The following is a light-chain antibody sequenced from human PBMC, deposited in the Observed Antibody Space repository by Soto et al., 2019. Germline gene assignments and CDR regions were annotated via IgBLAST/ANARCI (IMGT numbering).Light chain of an antibody. CDR3: SSYAGGNNWV. Sequence: QSALTQPPSASGSPGQSVTVSCTGTNSDVGGYNYDSWYQQHPGKAPKLMIYDVNKRPSGVPDRFSGSKSGSTASLTVSGLQAEDEADYYCSSYAGGNNWVFGGGTKLTVL. J-gene: IGLJ3*02. V-gene: IGLV2-8*01. CDR1: NSDVGGYNY. CDR2: DVN.